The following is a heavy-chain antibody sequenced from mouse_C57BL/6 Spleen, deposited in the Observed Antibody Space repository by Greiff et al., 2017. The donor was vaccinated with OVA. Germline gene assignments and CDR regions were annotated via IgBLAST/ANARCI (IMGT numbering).Heavy chain of an antibody. D-gene: IGHD2-2*01. CDR2: INYDGSST. Sequence: DVKLVESEGGLVQPGSSMKLSCTASGFTFSDYYMAWVRQVPEKGLEWVAKINYDGSSTYYLDSLKSRFIISRDNAKNILYLQMSSLKSEDTATFYCAREGVNYYFDYWGQGTTLTVSS. CDR1: GFTFSDYY. V-gene: IGHV5-16*01. CDR3: AREGVNYYFDY. J-gene: IGHJ2*01.